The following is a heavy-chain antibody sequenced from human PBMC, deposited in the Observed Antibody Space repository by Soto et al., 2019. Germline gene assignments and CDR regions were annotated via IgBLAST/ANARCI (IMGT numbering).Heavy chain of an antibody. D-gene: IGHD1-26*01. V-gene: IGHV1-8*01. J-gene: IGHJ4*02. CDR1: GYSFTSLD. Sequence: ASVKVSCKASGYSFTSLDINWVRQTAGQGLEWMGWMEPSTGTTGYAQKFQGRVTMARDTSINTAYMELTTLTSDDTAFYYCARGVSAGVDYWGQGTLVTVSS. CDR2: MEPSTGTT. CDR3: ARGVSAGVDY.